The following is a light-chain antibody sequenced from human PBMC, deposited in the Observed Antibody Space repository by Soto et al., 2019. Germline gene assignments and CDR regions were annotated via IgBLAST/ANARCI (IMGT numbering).Light chain of an antibody. Sequence: DIQMTQSPSSLSASVGDRVTITCRASQSISNYVNWYQQKPGEAPKLLIYAAFSLQSEVPSRFSGSGSGTEFPLTISSLQPEDIATYFCQQSFSTLLTFGGATTLEIK. CDR2: AAF. V-gene: IGKV1-39*01. CDR3: QQSFSTLLT. J-gene: IGKJ4*01. CDR1: QSISNY.